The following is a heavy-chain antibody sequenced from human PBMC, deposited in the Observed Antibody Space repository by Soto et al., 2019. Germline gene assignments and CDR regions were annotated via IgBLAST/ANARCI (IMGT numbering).Heavy chain of an antibody. CDR3: AHRGYGDYPRDNWFDP. Sequence: QITLKESGPTLVKPTQALTLTCSFSGFSLSAGGRGVGWIRQPPGKSLEWLALIYWNDDKRLSPSLKSRLTITKDTSKNQVVLTMTNMDPVDTATYYCAHRGYGDYPRDNWFDPWGQGTLVTVSS. D-gene: IGHD4-17*01. CDR1: GFSLSAGGRG. CDR2: IYWNDDK. J-gene: IGHJ5*02. V-gene: IGHV2-5*01.